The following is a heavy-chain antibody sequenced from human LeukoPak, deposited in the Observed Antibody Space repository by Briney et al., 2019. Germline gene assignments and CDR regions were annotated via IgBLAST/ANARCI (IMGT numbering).Heavy chain of an antibody. J-gene: IGHJ4*02. D-gene: IGHD6-19*01. V-gene: IGHV4-59*01. CDR1: GASISSYY. CDR3: ARHFSGSGWYGVRY. CDR2: IYYSVST. Sequence: PSETLPLTYTVSGASISSYYWSWIRQPPGKGLGWMGYIYYSVSTNYNPSLKSRVTISVDTSKNQFSLKLSSVTAADTAVYYCARHFSGSGWYGVRYWGQGTLVTVSS.